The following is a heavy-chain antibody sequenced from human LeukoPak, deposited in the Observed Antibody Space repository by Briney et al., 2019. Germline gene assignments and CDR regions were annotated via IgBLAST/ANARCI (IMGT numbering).Heavy chain of an antibody. CDR2: FDPEDGET. CDR3: ATKRPDTYYDFWSGYFHFDY. J-gene: IGHJ4*02. D-gene: IGHD3-3*01. CDR1: GYTLTELS. V-gene: IGHV1-24*01. Sequence: WASVKVPCKVSGYTLTELSMHWVRQAPGKGLEWMGGFDPEDGETIYAQKFQGRVTMTEDTSTDTAYMELSSLRSKDTAVYYCATKRPDTYYDFWSGYFHFDYWGQGALVTVSS.